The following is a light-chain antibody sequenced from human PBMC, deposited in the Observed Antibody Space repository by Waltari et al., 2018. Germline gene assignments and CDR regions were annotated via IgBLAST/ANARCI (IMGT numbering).Light chain of an antibody. J-gene: IGKJ2*01. CDR1: QNIDMW. V-gene: IGKV1-5*03. CDR2: SAS. Sequence: ITCRASQNIDMWLAWYQQKGGKAPKLLVQSASSLETGVPPRFRGSGSGTEFTLTISYLKPDDFATYYCQQYKTYSTFGQGTRLEI. CDR3: QQYKTYST.